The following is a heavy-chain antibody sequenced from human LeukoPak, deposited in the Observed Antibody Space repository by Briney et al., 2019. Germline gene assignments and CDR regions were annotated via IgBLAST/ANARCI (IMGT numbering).Heavy chain of an antibody. CDR1: GGSISSDY. V-gene: IGHV4-59*01. CDR2: IYYSGST. J-gene: IGHJ4*03. CDR3: ARGGASSRYLDS. D-gene: IGHD6-13*01. Sequence: SETLSLTCTVSGGSISSDYWSWIRQPPGKGLEWIGYIYYSGSTNYNPSLKGRVTISEDTSKNQFSLNLSSVTAADTAVYYCARGGASSRYLDSWGQGTLVTVSS.